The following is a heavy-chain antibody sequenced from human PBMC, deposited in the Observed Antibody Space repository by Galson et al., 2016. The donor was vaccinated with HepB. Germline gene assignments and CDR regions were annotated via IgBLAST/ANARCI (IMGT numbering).Heavy chain of an antibody. J-gene: IGHJ4*02. V-gene: IGHV3-48*02. D-gene: IGHD5-18*01. CDR2: ISSDSSKI. Sequence: SLRLSCAASGFTFSYYSMNWVRQAPGKWLAWVSFISSDSSKIYYADSVKGRFTISRDNAKNSLSLQLHSLTDEDRAVYYCARVREFGAYSWCSDHWGQGTLVAVSS. CDR3: ARVREFGAYSWCSDH. CDR1: GFTFSYYS.